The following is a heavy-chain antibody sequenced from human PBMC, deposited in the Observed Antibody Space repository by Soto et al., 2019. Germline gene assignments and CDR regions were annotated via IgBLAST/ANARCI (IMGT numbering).Heavy chain of an antibody. CDR3: VHGEVAHGYNYFDY. Sequence: QITLKESGPTLVKPTQTLTLTCTFSGISLSTSGVGVGWIRQPPGKALEWLSLIYWNDDKRYSPSLKSRLTITKDTSKNQVVLTMTNMDPVDTATYRCVHGEVAHGYNYFDYWGQGTLVTVSS. CDR1: GISLSTSGVG. D-gene: IGHD5-12*01. J-gene: IGHJ4*02. V-gene: IGHV2-5*01. CDR2: IYWNDDK.